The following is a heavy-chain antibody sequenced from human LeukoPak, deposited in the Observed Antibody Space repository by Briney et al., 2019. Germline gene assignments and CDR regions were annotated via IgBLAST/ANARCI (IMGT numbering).Heavy chain of an antibody. Sequence: GGSLRLSXAASGFTFDDYGMSWVRQARGKGLEWVSDINWNGGSTCYADSVKGRFPISRDNAKNSLYLQMNSLRAEDTASYYCARDVSGRPYYYYYYMDVWGKGTTVTVSS. J-gene: IGHJ6*03. D-gene: IGHD5-12*01. V-gene: IGHV3-20*04. CDR1: GFTFDDYG. CDR3: ARDVSGRPYYYYYYMDV. CDR2: INWNGGST.